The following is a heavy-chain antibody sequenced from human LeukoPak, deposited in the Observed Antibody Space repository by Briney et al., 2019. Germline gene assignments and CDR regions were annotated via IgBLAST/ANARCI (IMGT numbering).Heavy chain of an antibody. Sequence: GGSLRLSCAASGFTFSSYAMSWVRQAPGKGLEWVSAISGSGGSTYYADSVKGRFTISRDNSKNTLYLQMNSLRAEDTAVYYCAREWYGYDSSGYYKVLDYWGQGTLVTVSS. CDR1: GFTFSSYA. J-gene: IGHJ4*02. CDR2: ISGSGGST. D-gene: IGHD3-22*01. CDR3: AREWYGYDSSGYYKVLDY. V-gene: IGHV3-23*01.